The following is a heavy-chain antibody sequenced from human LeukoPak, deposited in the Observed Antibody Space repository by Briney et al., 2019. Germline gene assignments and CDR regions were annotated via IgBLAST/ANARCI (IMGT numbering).Heavy chain of an antibody. V-gene: IGHV1-46*03. Sequence: ASVKVSCKASGYTFTSYYMHWVRQAPGQGLEWMGIINPSGGSTSYAQEFQGRVTMTRDTSTSTVYMELTSLRSEDTAVYLCGRAFWSGSPFDYWGQGTLVTVSS. CDR1: GYTFTSYY. CDR2: INPSGGST. CDR3: GRAFWSGSPFDY. J-gene: IGHJ4*02. D-gene: IGHD3-3*01.